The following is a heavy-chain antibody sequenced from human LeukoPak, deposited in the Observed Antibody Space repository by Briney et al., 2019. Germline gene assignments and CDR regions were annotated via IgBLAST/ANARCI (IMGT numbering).Heavy chain of an antibody. CDR3: ARDDDHDYGDHEGRYYFDY. CDR2: INWNGGST. Sequence: GGSLRLSCAASGFTFDDYGMSWVRQAPGKGLECVSGINWNGGSTGYADPVKGRFTISRDNAKNSLYLQMNSMRDEDTAVYYCARDDDHDYGDHEGRYYFDYWGQGTLVTVSS. V-gene: IGHV3-20*04. CDR1: GFTFDDYG. J-gene: IGHJ4*02. D-gene: IGHD4-17*01.